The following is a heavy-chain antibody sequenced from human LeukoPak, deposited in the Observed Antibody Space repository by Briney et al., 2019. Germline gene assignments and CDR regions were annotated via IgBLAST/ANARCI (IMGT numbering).Heavy chain of an antibody. CDR3: ARVFSGWYRGGYFDY. CDR1: GFTFSSYW. Sequence: PGGSLRLSCAASGFTFSSYWMSWVRQAPGKGLEWVANIKQDGSEKYYVDSVKGRFTISRDNAKNSLYLQMNSLRAEDTAVYYCARVFSGWYRGGYFDYWGQGTLVTVSS. CDR2: IKQDGSEK. J-gene: IGHJ4*02. V-gene: IGHV3-7*01. D-gene: IGHD6-19*01.